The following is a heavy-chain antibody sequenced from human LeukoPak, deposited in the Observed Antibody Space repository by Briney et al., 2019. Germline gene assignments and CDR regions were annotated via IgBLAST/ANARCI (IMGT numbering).Heavy chain of an antibody. CDR2: IYHTGAT. D-gene: IGHD3-9*01. Sequence: SETLSLTCAVSGYSISSGYFWVWIRQPPGKGLEWIGSIYHTGATYYNPSLRSPATISVDTSKNQFSLELNSVTAADTAVYYCARDLGLTISDNWFDPWGQGTLVTVSS. J-gene: IGHJ5*02. V-gene: IGHV4-38-2*02. CDR1: GYSISSGYF. CDR3: ARDLGLTISDNWFDP.